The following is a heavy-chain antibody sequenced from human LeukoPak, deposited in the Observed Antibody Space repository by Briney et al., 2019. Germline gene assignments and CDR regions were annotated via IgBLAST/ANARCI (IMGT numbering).Heavy chain of an antibody. J-gene: IGHJ4*02. Sequence: GGSLRLSCAASGFTFSSYEMNWVRQAPGKGLEWVSYISSSGSTIYYADSVKGRFTISRDNAKNSLYLQMNSLRAEDTAVYYCARYRLTMVRGGFDYWGQGTLVTVPS. CDR2: ISSSGSTI. V-gene: IGHV3-48*03. CDR1: GFTFSSYE. CDR3: ARYRLTMVRGGFDY. D-gene: IGHD3-10*01.